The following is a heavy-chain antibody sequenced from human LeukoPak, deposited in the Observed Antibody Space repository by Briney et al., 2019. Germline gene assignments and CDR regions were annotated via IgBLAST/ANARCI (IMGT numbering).Heavy chain of an antibody. CDR2: NSGSGGST. D-gene: IGHD3-22*01. Sequence: GGSLRLSCAASGLTFSSYAMSWVRQAPGKGLEWVSANSGSGGSTYYADSVKGRFTISRDNSKNTLYLQMNSLRDEGTAVYYCAKRGGRYFDSSAWIDYWGQGILVTVSS. CDR3: AKRGGRYFDSSAWIDY. CDR1: GLTFSSYA. J-gene: IGHJ4*02. V-gene: IGHV3-23*01.